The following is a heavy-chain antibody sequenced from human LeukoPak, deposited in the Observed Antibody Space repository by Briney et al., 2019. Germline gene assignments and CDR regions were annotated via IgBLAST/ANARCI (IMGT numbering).Heavy chain of an antibody. D-gene: IGHD6-6*01. V-gene: IGHV3-11*01. Sequence: PGGSLRLSCAASGFTFSDYYMNWIRQAPGKGLEWLSYISGSASTIYYADSVKGRFTISRDNAKNSLYLQTNSLRAEDTAVYYCARASRIAARPRDFDYWGQGTLVTVSS. CDR2: ISGSASTI. J-gene: IGHJ4*02. CDR1: GFTFSDYY. CDR3: ARASRIAARPRDFDY.